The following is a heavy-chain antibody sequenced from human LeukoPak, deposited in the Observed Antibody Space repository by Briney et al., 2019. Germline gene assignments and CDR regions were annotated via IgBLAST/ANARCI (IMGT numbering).Heavy chain of an antibody. Sequence: PGGSLRLSCAASGFTFDDYAMHWVRQAPGKGLEWVSGISWNSGSIGYADSVKGRFTISRDNAKNSLYLQMNSLRAEDTALYYCAKDSNYVRSYFDYWGQGTLVTVSS. V-gene: IGHV3-9*01. J-gene: IGHJ4*02. CDR2: ISWNSGSI. D-gene: IGHD4-11*01. CDR3: AKDSNYVRSYFDY. CDR1: GFTFDDYA.